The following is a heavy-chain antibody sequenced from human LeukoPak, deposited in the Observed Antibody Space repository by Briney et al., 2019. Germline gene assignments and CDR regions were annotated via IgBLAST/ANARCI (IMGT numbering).Heavy chain of an antibody. CDR2: ISGSGGST. Sequence: GGSLRLSCVASGFTLRSYVMNWVRQTPGKGLEWVSSISGSGGSTYYADSVKGRFTISRDNSKNTLYLQMNSLRAEDTAVYYCAKDRGAVAGTPGYFDYWGQGTLVTVSS. CDR3: AKDRGAVAGTPGYFDY. V-gene: IGHV3-23*01. J-gene: IGHJ4*02. D-gene: IGHD6-19*01. CDR1: GFTLRSYV.